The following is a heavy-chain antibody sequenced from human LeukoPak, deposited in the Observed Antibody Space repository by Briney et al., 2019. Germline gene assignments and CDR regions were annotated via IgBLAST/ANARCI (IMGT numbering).Heavy chain of an antibody. CDR1: GGSISSYY. J-gene: IGHJ3*02. Sequence: PSETLSLTCTVSGGSISSYYWSWIRQPPGKGLEWIGYIYYSGSTNYNPSLKSRVTISVDTSKNQFSLKLSSVTAADTAVYYCARGRGFSDAFDIWGQGAMVTLSS. CDR2: IYYSGST. CDR3: ARGRGFSDAFDI. V-gene: IGHV4-59*01.